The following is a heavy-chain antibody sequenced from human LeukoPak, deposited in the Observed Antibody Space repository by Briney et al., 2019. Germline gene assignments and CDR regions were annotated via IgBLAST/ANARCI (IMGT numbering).Heavy chain of an antibody. J-gene: IGHJ2*01. D-gene: IGHD6-19*01. CDR2: ISSSSSYI. CDR3: ARAVSGVAVARKTRRYFDL. Sequence: GGSLRLSCAASGFTFSSYSMNSVRQAPGKGLEWVSSISSSSSYIYYADSVKGRFTISRDNAKNSLYLQMNSLRAEDTAVYYCARAVSGVAVARKTRRYFDLWGRGTLVTVSS. CDR1: GFTFSSYS. V-gene: IGHV3-21*01.